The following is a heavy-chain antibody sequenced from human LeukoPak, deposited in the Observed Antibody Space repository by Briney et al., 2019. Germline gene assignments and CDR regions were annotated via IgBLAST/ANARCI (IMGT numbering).Heavy chain of an antibody. CDR1: GYTFTGYY. D-gene: IGHD1-26*01. CDR2: INPNSGGT. CDR3: ARGSWELPYYFDY. Sequence: ASVKVSCKASGYTFTGYYMHWVRQAPGQGLEWMGRINPNSGGTNYAQKFQGRVTMTRDTSISTAYMELSRLRSDDTAVYYCARGSWELPYYFDYWGQGTLVTVSS. V-gene: IGHV1-2*06. J-gene: IGHJ4*02.